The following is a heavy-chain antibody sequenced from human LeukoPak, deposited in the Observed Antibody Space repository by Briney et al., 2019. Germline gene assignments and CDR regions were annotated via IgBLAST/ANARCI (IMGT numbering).Heavy chain of an antibody. CDR3: ARVWGYYKSSGYYWDWYFDL. CDR1: GGSISSSSYY. D-gene: IGHD3-22*01. CDR2: IYYSGST. V-gene: IGHV4-39*07. J-gene: IGHJ2*01. Sequence: SETLSLTCTVSGGSISSSSYYWGWIRQPPGKGLEWIGSIYYSGSTYYNPSLKSRVTISVDTSKNQFSLKLSSVTAADTAVYYCARVWGYYKSSGYYWDWYFDLWGRGTLVTVSS.